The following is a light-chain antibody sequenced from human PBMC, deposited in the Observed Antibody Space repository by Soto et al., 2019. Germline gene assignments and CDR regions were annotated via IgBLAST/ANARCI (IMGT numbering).Light chain of an antibody. CDR2: GAS. CDR1: QSVSSN. CDR3: QQYNNWPN. Sequence: EIVMTQSSATLSVSPGERATLSCRASQSVSSNLAWYQQKPGQAPRLLIYGASTRATGIPARFSGSGSGTEFTLTISSLQSEDFAVYYCQQYNNWPNFGQGTRLEIK. J-gene: IGKJ5*01. V-gene: IGKV3-15*01.